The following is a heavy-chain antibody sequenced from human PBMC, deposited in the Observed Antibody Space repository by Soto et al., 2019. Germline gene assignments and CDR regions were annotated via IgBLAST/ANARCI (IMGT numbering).Heavy chain of an antibody. Sequence: QVQLQESGPGLVKPSDTLSLTCAVSGYSISSSNWWGWIRQPPGKGLEWIGYIYYSGSTYYNPSLKSRVPMSVDTSKNQFSLKLSYVTAVDTAVYYCASINPGAGYYYGMDVWGQGTTVTVSS. CDR1: GYSISSSNW. J-gene: IGHJ6*02. D-gene: IGHD3-10*01. CDR2: IYYSGST. CDR3: ASINPGAGYYYGMDV. V-gene: IGHV4-28*01.